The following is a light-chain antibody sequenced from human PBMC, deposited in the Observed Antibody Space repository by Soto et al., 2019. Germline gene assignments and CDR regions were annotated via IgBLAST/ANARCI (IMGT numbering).Light chain of an antibody. CDR1: SSNIGSNY. Sequence: QSVLTQPPSASGTPGQTVTISCSGSSSNIGSNYVFWYQQFPGTAPRLLIYRNNQRPSGVPDRFSGSKSGTSASLAISGLRSEDEADYYCATWDDSRGVFGGGTKVTVL. CDR3: ATWDDSRGV. CDR2: RNN. J-gene: IGLJ2*01. V-gene: IGLV1-47*01.